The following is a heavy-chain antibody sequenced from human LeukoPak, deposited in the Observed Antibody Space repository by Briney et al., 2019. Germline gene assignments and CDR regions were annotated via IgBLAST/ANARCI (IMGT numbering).Heavy chain of an antibody. V-gene: IGHV3-23*01. D-gene: IGHD1-1*01. CDR2: ISGSGGST. CDR3: AEEGNDNYYYYYYMDV. CDR1: GFTFSSHA. Sequence: GGSLRLSCAASGFTFSSHAMSWVRQAPGKGLEWVSAISGSGGSTYYADSVKGRFTISRDNSKNTLYLQMNSLRAEDTAVYYCAEEGNDNYYYYYYMDVWGKGTTVTVSS. J-gene: IGHJ6*03.